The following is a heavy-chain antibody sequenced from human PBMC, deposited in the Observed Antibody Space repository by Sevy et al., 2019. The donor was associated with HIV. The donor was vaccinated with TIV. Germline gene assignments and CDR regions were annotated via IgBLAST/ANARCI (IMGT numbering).Heavy chain of an antibody. CDR2: INPNSGGT. D-gene: IGHD3-22*01. CDR1: GYTFTGYY. V-gene: IGHV1-2*02. Sequence: ASVKVSCKASGYTFTGYYMHWVRQAPGQGLEWMGWINPNSGGTNYAQKFQGRVTMTRDTSISTAYMELSRLRSDDTAVYYCARVFYYYDSSGYYWPWGQGTLVTVSS. J-gene: IGHJ5*02. CDR3: ARVFYYYDSSGYYWP.